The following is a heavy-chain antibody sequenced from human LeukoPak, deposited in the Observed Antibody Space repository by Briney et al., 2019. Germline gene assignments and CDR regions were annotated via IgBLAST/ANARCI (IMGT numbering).Heavy chain of an antibody. CDR3: ARSIPGPHCGGDGCPPTLTPFDL. CDR1: GFLVNSKY. Sequence: GGSLRLSCAASGFLVNSKYMSWIRQAPWKELERVSVMYSGGTAFYSDSVRGRFTISRDNSKNTLYLQMSGLKVEDTAVYYCARSIPGPHCGGDGCPPTLTPFDLWGQGTLVTVSS. CDR2: MYSGGTA. J-gene: IGHJ4*02. V-gene: IGHV3-53*01. D-gene: IGHD2-21*01.